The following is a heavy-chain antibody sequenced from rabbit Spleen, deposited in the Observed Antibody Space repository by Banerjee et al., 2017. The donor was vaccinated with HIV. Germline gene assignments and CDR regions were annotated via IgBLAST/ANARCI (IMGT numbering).Heavy chain of an antibody. CDR2: INAVTGKA. CDR3: ARDLDGVIRWNFGW. V-gene: IGHV1S40*01. CDR1: GVSFTNNYY. J-gene: IGHJ4*01. D-gene: IGHD1-1*01. Sequence: QSLEESGGDLVKPGASLTLTCTASGVSFTNNYYMCWVRQAPGKGLEWIACINAVTGKAVYASWAKGRFTFSKTSSTTVTLQMTSLTAADTATYFCARDLDGVIRWNFGWWGPGTLVTV.